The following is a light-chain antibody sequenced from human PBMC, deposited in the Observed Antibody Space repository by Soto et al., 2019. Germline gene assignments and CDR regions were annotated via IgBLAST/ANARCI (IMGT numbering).Light chain of an antibody. CDR3: QQYNNWPS. CDR1: QSVSRSY. J-gene: IGKJ5*01. V-gene: IGKV3-15*01. CDR2: DIS. Sequence: EIVLTQSPRTLPLSPGQRTTLSCRASQSVSRSYLAWYQQKPGQAPRLLIYDISNRAAGVPARFSGSGSETEFTLTIRSLQSEDFAVYFCQQYNNWPSFGQGTRLEIK.